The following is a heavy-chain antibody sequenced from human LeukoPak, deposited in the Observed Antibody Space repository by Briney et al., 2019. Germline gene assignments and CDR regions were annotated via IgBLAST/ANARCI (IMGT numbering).Heavy chain of an antibody. V-gene: IGHV4-34*01. Sequence: SETLSLTCAVYGGSFSGYYWSWIRQPPGKGLEWIGEINHSGSTNYNPSLKSRVTISVDTSKNQFSLKLSSVTAADTAVYYCARVVAAAGNNWFDPWGQGTLVTVSS. CDR2: INHSGST. D-gene: IGHD6-13*01. CDR1: GGSFSGYY. J-gene: IGHJ5*02. CDR3: ARVVAAAGNNWFDP.